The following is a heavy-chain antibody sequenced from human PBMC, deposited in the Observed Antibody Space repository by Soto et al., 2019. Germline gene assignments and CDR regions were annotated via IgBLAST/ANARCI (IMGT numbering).Heavy chain of an antibody. V-gene: IGHV3-30-3*01. J-gene: IGHJ6*02. Sequence: QVQLVESGGGVVQPGRSLRLSCAASGFTFISYAMHWVRQAPGKGLEWVAVISFDGSTEYYADSVKGQFTISRANSKNTVYLQMNSLRSEETAVYYCARSRHGSGSYTHFYYGLDVWGQGTTVTVSS. CDR1: GFTFISYA. D-gene: IGHD3-10*01. CDR3: ARSRHGSGSYTHFYYGLDV. CDR2: ISFDGSTE.